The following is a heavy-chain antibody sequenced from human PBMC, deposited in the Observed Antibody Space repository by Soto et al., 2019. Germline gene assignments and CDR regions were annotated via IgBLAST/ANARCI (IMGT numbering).Heavy chain of an antibody. CDR1: GFSISSRNL. CDR3: ATIPNVATPGPIAS. J-gene: IGHJ4*02. V-gene: IGHV4-28*05. CDR2: IYYTGAI. Sequence: QVQLQESGPGLVKPSDTLSLTCTVSGFSISSRNLWGWIRQPPGKGLEWIGHIYYTGAIYHNPSLKSRVTMSVDTSRNQFSLKLSSVTAVDTAVYYCATIPNVATPGPIASWSQGALVTVSS. D-gene: IGHD6-13*01.